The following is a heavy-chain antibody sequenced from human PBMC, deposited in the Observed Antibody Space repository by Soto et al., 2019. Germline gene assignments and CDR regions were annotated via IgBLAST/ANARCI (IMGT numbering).Heavy chain of an antibody. D-gene: IGHD6-6*01. J-gene: IGHJ6*02. V-gene: IGHV1-69*13. CDR1: GGTFSSYA. CDR2: IIPIFGTA. CDR3: ARDPGGYSSSSFYYYGMDV. Sequence: SVKVSFKASGGTFSSYAISWVRQAPGQGLEWMGGIIPIFGTANYAQKFQGRVTITADESTSTAYMELSSLRSEDTAVYYCARDPGGYSSSSFYYYGMDVWGQGTTVTVSS.